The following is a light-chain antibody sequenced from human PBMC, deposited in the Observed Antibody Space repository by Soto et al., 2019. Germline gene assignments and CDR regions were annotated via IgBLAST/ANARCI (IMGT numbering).Light chain of an antibody. CDR2: DAS. V-gene: IGKV1-33*01. CDR3: QHFDSLPYT. CDR1: QAIKDY. J-gene: IGKJ2*01. Sequence: IQMTQSPSSLSSSVGDRVTITCRASQAIKDYLNWYQHKPGKAPNLLIYDASRLKPGVPSRFSGGGSGTDLSLTISSLRSEDIATYYCQHFDSLPYTFGQGTRLEI.